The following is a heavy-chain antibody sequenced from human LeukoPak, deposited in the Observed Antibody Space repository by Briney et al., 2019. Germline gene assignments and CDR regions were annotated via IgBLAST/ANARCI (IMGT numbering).Heavy chain of an antibody. V-gene: IGHV3-53*01. CDR2: IYSIAST. CDR1: EFTVTSDY. Sequence: GGSLRLSCAASEFTVTSDYMGWVRQAPGKKLEWVSLIYSIASTDYADSVKGRFTISRDESKNMIYLQMNSLRADDTAIYYCARIHSRGREVLNWGQGTLVTVSS. D-gene: IGHD3-22*01. J-gene: IGHJ4*02. CDR3: ARIHSRGREVLN.